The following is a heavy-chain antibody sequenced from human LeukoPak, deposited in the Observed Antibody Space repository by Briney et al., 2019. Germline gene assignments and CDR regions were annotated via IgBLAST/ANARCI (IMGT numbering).Heavy chain of an antibody. J-gene: IGHJ4*02. CDR2: INHSGST. Sequence: SETLSLTCAVYGGSFSGYYWSWIRQPPGKGLEWIGEINHSGSTNYNPSLKSRVTISVNTSKNQFSLKLSSVTAADTAVYYCARGSHCGGDCYPRPFDYWGQGTLVTVSS. CDR1: GGSFSGYY. D-gene: IGHD2-21*02. CDR3: ARGSHCGGDCYPRPFDY. V-gene: IGHV4-34*01.